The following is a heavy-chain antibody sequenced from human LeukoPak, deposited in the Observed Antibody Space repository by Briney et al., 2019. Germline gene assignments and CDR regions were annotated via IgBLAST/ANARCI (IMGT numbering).Heavy chain of an antibody. Sequence: PSETLSLTCTVSGGSISSYYWSWIRQPPGQGLEWIGYIYYSGSTNYNPSLKSRVTISVDTSKNQFSLKLSSVTAADTAVYYCARDLIYYDSSGYHNDAFDIWGQGTMVTVSS. CDR1: GGSISSYY. V-gene: IGHV4-59*01. J-gene: IGHJ3*02. CDR2: IYYSGST. CDR3: ARDLIYYDSSGYHNDAFDI. D-gene: IGHD3-22*01.